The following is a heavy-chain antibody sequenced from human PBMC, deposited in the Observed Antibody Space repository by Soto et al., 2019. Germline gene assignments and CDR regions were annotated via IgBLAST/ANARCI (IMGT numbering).Heavy chain of an antibody. Sequence: QVQLVESRGGVVQPGRSLRLSCAASGFTFSSYGMHWVRQAPGKGLEWVAVISYDGSNKYYADSVKGRFTISRDNSKNTLYLQMNSLRAEDTAVYYCAKGVGAAAAAYWGQGTLVTVSS. CDR2: ISYDGSNK. V-gene: IGHV3-30*18. D-gene: IGHD6-13*01. CDR1: GFTFSSYG. J-gene: IGHJ4*02. CDR3: AKGVGAAAAAY.